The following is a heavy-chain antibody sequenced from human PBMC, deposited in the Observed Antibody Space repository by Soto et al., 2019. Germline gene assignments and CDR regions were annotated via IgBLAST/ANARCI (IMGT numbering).Heavy chain of an antibody. J-gene: IGHJ6*02. D-gene: IGHD5-12*01. CDR3: TTDTRYSGYEVYYYYYGMDV. Sequence: GGSLRLSCAASGFTFSNAWMNWVRQAPGKGLEWVGRIKSKTDGGTTDYAAPVKGRFTISRDDSKNTLYLQMNSLKTEDTAVYYCTTDTRYSGYEVYYYYYGMDVWGQGTTVTVSS. CDR1: GFTFSNAW. V-gene: IGHV3-15*07. CDR2: IKSKTDGGTT.